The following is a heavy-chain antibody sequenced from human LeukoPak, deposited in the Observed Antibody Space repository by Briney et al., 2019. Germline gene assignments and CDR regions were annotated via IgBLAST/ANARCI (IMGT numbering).Heavy chain of an antibody. J-gene: IGHJ4*02. CDR2: INYSGGT. V-gene: IGHV4-59*01. CDR3: ATYSSGWFQFYC. D-gene: IGHD6-19*01. CDR1: GGSISSSY. Sequence: SETLSLTCTVSGGSISSSYWSWIRQPPGKGLEWIGYINYSGGTNYNPSLKSRVTISVDTSKNQFSLWLTSVTAADTSVYYCATYSSGWFQFYCWGQGTLVTVSS.